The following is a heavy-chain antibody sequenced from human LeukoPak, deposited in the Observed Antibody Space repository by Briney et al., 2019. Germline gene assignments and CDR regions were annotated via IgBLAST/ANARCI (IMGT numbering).Heavy chain of an antibody. J-gene: IGHJ4*02. CDR3: AREVVVPAATTGPLGY. D-gene: IGHD2-2*01. V-gene: IGHV3-48*01. Sequence: GGSLRLSCAASGFTFSSYWMSWVRQAPGKGLEWVSYISSSSSTIYYADSVKGRFTISRDNAKNSLYLQMNSLRAEDTAVYYCAREVVVPAATTGPLGYWGQGTLVTVSS. CDR2: ISSSSSTI. CDR1: GFTFSSYW.